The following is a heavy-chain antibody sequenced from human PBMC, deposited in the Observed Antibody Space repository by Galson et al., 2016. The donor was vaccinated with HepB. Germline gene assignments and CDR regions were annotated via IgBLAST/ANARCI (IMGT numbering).Heavy chain of an antibody. D-gene: IGHD3-3*01. CDR2: ISGYNGAT. Sequence: SVKVSCKASGYTSTTYGISWVRQAPGQGLEWMGLISGYNGATNYAQKFQGRVTMTTDTSTTTAYMELRTLRSDDTAVYYCARSATPTFESLYSWGQGTLVTGSS. CDR3: ARSATPTFESLYS. J-gene: IGHJ4*02. V-gene: IGHV1-18*01. CDR1: GYTSTTYG.